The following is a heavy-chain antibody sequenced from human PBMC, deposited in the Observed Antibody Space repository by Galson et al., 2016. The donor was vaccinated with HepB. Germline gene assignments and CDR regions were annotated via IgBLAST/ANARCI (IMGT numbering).Heavy chain of an antibody. CDR3: ARDNNYYYGMDV. Sequence: SLRLSCAASGFTVSSNYMTWVRQAPGKGLEWVSVIYSGGPTYYAASVKGRFIISRDNSKNTLYLQMNSLRAEDTAVYYCARDNNYYYGMDVWGQGTTVTVSS. CDR2: IYSGGPT. CDR1: GFTVSSNY. D-gene: IGHD2/OR15-2a*01. V-gene: IGHV3-53*01. J-gene: IGHJ6*02.